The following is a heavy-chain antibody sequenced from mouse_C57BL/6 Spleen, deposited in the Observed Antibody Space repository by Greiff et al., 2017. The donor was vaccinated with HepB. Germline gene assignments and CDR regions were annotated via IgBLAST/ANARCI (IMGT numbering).Heavy chain of an antibody. CDR3: ARGTGTGYFDY. D-gene: IGHD4-1*01. CDR2: IDPSDSYT. CDR1: GYTFTSYW. V-gene: IGHV1-69*01. J-gene: IGHJ2*01. Sequence: QVQLQQPGAELVMPGASVKLSCKASGYTFTSYWMHWVKQRPGQGLDWIGEIDPSDSYTNYNQKFKGKSTLTVDKSSSTAYMQLSSLTSEDSAVYYCARGTGTGYFDYWGQGTTLTVSS.